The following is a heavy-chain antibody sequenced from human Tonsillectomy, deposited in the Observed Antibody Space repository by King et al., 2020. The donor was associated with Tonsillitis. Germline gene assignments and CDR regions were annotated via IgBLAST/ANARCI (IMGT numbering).Heavy chain of an antibody. CDR1: GFTFRDYG. V-gene: IGHV3-30*02. J-gene: IGHJ4*02. D-gene: IGHD2-21*02. CDR2: IRYDGSEK. Sequence: VQLVESGGGVVQPGGSLTLSCAASGFTFRDYGMNWVRQAPGRGLEWVAFIRYDGSEKYYADSVKGRLAVSRDNSLNTVNLQMHSLRAEDTGVYYRAKDGIAYCGVDCYLYYFDYWGQGTLVTVSS. CDR3: AKDGIAYCGVDCYLYYFDY.